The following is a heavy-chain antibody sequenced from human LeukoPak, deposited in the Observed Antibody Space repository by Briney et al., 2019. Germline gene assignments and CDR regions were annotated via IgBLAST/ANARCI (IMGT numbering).Heavy chain of an antibody. J-gene: IGHJ4*02. CDR1: EFAFSTYN. V-gene: IGHV3-48*02. D-gene: IGHD1-26*01. CDR2: ISTGSSTT. Sequence: GGSLRLSCAASEFAFSTYNMNWVRQAPGKGLEWVSYISTGSSTTYYADSVKGRFTISRDNVENSLYLQMNSLRDEDTAVYYCARSKWELDGFDYWGQGTLVTVSS. CDR3: ARSKWELDGFDY.